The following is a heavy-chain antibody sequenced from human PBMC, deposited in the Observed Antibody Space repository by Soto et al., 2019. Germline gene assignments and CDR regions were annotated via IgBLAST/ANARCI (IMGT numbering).Heavy chain of an antibody. J-gene: IGHJ6*02. CDR1: GGTFSSYA. V-gene: IGHV1-69*06. CDR3: FATKASARGMDV. D-gene: IGHD2-8*01. CDR2: IIPIFGTA. Sequence: QVQLVQSGAEVKKPGSSVKVSCKASGGTFSSYAISWVRQAPGQGLEWMGGIIPIFGTANYAQKFQGRVTITADKSTSTANIELSSLSSEDTAVYYCFATKASARGMDVWGQGTTVTGSS.